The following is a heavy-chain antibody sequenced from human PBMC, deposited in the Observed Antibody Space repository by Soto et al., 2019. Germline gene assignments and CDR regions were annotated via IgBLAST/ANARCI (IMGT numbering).Heavy chain of an antibody. J-gene: IGHJ3*01. Sequence: QVQLVESGGGLVKPGGSLRLSCAASGFTFSDYYMSWIRQAPGKGLEWVSYITNSGSSTYYADSVKGRFTISRDNAKNSLYLQMNSLRAEDTAIYYCARDERNPLRDAAFDLWGQGTMVTVSS. D-gene: IGHD1-1*01. CDR2: ITNSGSST. V-gene: IGHV3-11*01. CDR1: GFTFSDYY. CDR3: ARDERNPLRDAAFDL.